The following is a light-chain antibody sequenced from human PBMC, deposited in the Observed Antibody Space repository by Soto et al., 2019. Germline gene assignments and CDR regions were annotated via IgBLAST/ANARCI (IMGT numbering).Light chain of an antibody. CDR3: GTWDTSLSAGV. CDR1: SSNIGNNY. CDR2: DND. J-gene: IGLJ2*01. V-gene: IGLV1-51*01. Sequence: QSVRTRPPSGSAAPGQKVTISCSGSSSNIGNNYVSWYQQLPGTAPKLLIYDNDKRPSGIPDRFSGSKSGTSATLGITGLQTGDEADYYCGTWDTSLSAGVFGGGTKVTVL.